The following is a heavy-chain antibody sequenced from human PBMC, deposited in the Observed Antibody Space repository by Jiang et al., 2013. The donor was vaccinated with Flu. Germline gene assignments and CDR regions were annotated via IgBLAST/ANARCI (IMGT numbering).Heavy chain of an antibody. Sequence: GAEVKKPGESLKISCKGSGYSFTSYWIGWVRQMPGKGLEWMGIIYPGDSDTRYSPSFQGQVTMSADKSISTAYLQWSSLKASDTAIYYCARRQGDPDKAFDIWGQGTMVTVSS. D-gene: IGHD1-14*01. CDR3: ARRQGDPDKAFDI. J-gene: IGHJ3*02. CDR2: IYPGDSDT. V-gene: IGHV5-51*01. CDR1: GYSFTSYW.